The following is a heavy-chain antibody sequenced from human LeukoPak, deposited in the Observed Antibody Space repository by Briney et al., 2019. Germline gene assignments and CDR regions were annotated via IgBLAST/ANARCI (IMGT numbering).Heavy chain of an antibody. Sequence: GGSLRLSCAASEFTFSNYAMSWVRQAPGKGLEWVSAISDSGGNTYYADSVKGRLTIFRDNSKNTLYLQMNSLRAEDTAVYYCAKVRGSYVFDYWGQGTLVTVSS. J-gene: IGHJ4*02. V-gene: IGHV3-23*01. CDR1: EFTFSNYA. D-gene: IGHD1-26*01. CDR3: AKVRGSYVFDY. CDR2: ISDSGGNT.